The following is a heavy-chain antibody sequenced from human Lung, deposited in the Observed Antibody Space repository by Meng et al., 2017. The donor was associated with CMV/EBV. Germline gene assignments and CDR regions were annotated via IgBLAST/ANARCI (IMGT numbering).Heavy chain of an antibody. D-gene: IGHD7-27*01. V-gene: IGHV4-39*01. CDR2: IYYSGST. CDR3: ASPLGILGIVDL. CDR1: GGSISSSSYY. Sequence: QLQLQASGPGLVKPSATPPLTGPFSGGSISSSSYYWGWIRQPPGKGLEWIGSIYYSGSTYYNPSLKSRVTISVDTSKNQFSLKLSSVTAADTAVYYCASPLGILGIVDLWGRGTLVTVSS. J-gene: IGHJ2*01.